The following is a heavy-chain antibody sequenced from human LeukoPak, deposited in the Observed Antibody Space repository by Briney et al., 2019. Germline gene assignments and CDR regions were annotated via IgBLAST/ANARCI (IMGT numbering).Heavy chain of an antibody. V-gene: IGHV3-43*01. J-gene: IGHJ4*02. Sequence: PGGSLRLSCVASGFIFDDYAMHWVRQAPGKGLEWVSLISWDGGSTYYADSVKGRFTISRDNSKNSLYLQMNSLRTEDTALYYCARGDYDILTGPSRGYYFDYWGQGTLVTVSS. CDR2: ISWDGGST. D-gene: IGHD3-9*01. CDR3: ARGDYDILTGPSRGYYFDY. CDR1: GFIFDDYA.